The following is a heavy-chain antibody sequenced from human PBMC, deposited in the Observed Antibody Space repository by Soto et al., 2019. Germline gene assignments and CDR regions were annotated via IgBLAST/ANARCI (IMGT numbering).Heavy chain of an antibody. CDR2: IYHSGST. D-gene: IGHD2-2*01. V-gene: IGHV4-30-2*01. CDR1: GGSISSGGYS. CDR3: VRVPAL. J-gene: IGHJ4*02. Sequence: QLQLQESGSGLVKPSQTLSLTCAVSGGSISSGGYSWSWIRLPPGKGLEWIGYIYHSGSTYYNPSRQRRVTVSGDRPKNQFPLKRRSVTAADTAVYYCVRVPALWGQGTPVTVSS.